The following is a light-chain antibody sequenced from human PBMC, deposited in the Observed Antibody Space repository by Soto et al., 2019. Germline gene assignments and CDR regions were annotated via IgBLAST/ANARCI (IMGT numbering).Light chain of an antibody. J-gene: IGLJ2*01. Sequence: QSALTQPASVSGSPGQSITISCTGTSSDVGGYNYVSWYQQHPGKAPKLMIYDVSNRPSGVSNRFSGSKSGNTASLTTSGLQAEDEADYYCSSYTSSSTPHVVFGGGTQLTVL. CDR3: SSYTSSSTPHVV. CDR2: DVS. CDR1: SSDVGGYNY. V-gene: IGLV2-14*01.